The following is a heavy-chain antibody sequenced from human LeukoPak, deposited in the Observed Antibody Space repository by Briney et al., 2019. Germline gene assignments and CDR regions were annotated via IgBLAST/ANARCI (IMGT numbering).Heavy chain of an antibody. CDR2: FDPEDGET. J-gene: IGHJ4*02. CDR3: ATPAQWELLRGPFDY. D-gene: IGHD1-26*01. CDR1: GYTLTELS. V-gene: IGHV1-24*01. Sequence: GASVKVSCKVSGYTLTELSMHWVRQAPGKGLEWMGGFDPEDGETIYAQKFQGRVTMTEDTSTDTAYMELSSLISEDTAVYYCATPAQWELLRGPFDYWGQGTLVTVSS.